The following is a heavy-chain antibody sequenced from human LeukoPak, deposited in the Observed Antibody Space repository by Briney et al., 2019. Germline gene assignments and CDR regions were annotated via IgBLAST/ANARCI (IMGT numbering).Heavy chain of an antibody. Sequence: SGTLSLTCAVSGGSISSSNWWSWARQPPGKGLEWIGEIYHSGSTNYNPSLKSRVTISVDKSKNQFSLKLSSVTAADTAVYYCARDHSDFAVAGQGVLLDYWGQGTLVTVSS. CDR2: IYHSGST. CDR3: ARDHSDFAVAGQGVLLDY. J-gene: IGHJ4*02. V-gene: IGHV4-4*02. D-gene: IGHD6-19*01. CDR1: GGSISSSNW.